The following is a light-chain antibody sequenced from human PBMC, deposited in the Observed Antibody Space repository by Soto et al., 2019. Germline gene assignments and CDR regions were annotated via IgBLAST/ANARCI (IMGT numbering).Light chain of an antibody. CDR3: QSYDSSLSGVL. Sequence: QSVLTQPPSVSGAPGQRVTISCTGSTSNIGAGYEVHWYQQLPGTAPKLLIYGNTNRASGVPDRFSGSKSDTSASLAITGLQAEDEADYYCQSYDSSLSGVLFGGGTKLTVL. CDR1: TSNIGAGYE. CDR2: GNT. J-gene: IGLJ2*01. V-gene: IGLV1-40*01.